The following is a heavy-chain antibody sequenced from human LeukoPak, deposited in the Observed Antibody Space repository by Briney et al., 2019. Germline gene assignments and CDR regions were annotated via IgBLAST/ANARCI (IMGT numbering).Heavy chain of an antibody. CDR1: GFTFSSYG. CDR2: ISYDGSNK. V-gene: IGHV3-30*03. J-gene: IGHJ4*02. D-gene: IGHD3-22*01. CDR3: ARAPSFYDSSGSD. Sequence: PGRSLRLSCAASGFTFSSYGMHWVRQAPGKGLEWVAVISYDGSNKYYADSVKGRFTISRDNSKNTLYLQMNSLRAEDTAVYYCARAPSFYDSSGSDWGQGTLVTVSS.